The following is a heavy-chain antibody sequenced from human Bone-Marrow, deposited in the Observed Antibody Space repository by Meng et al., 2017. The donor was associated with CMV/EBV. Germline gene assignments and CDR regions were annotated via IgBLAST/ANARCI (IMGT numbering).Heavy chain of an antibody. Sequence: GGSLRLSCAASGFTFSSYAMSWVRQAPGKGLEWVAVISYDGSNKYYADSVKGRFTISRDNSKNTLYLQTNSLRAEDTAVYYCARENKWELLPLDYWGQGTLVTVSS. V-gene: IGHV3-30*04. CDR1: GFTFSSYA. CDR3: ARENKWELLPLDY. D-gene: IGHD1-26*01. CDR2: ISYDGSNK. J-gene: IGHJ4*02.